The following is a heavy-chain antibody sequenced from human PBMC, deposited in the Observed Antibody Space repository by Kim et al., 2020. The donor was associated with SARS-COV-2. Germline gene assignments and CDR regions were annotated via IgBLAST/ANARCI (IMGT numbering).Heavy chain of an antibody. CDR1: GFTFSSYW. CDR3: AREGRIVGATKHYYYGMDV. CDR2: IKQDGSEK. Sequence: GGSLRLSCAASGFTFSSYWMSWVRQAPGKGLEWVANIKQDGSEKYYVDSVKGRFTISRDNAKNSLYLQMNSLRAEDTAVYYCAREGRIVGATKHYYYGMDVWGQGTTVTVSS. J-gene: IGHJ6*02. V-gene: IGHV3-7*03. D-gene: IGHD1-26*01.